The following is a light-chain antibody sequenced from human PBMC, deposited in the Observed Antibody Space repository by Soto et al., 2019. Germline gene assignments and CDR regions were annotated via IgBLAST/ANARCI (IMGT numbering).Light chain of an antibody. CDR3: QSYDSGLRGSV. V-gene: IGLV1-40*01. CDR1: SSNIGAGYD. J-gene: IGLJ3*02. Sequence: QLVLTQPPSVSGAPGQRVTLSCTGSSSNIGAGYDVHWYRQFPGTAPKLLIYSSNQRPSGVPARFSASKSGTSASLAITGLQPEDEADYYCQSYDSGLRGSVFGGGTKVTVL. CDR2: SSN.